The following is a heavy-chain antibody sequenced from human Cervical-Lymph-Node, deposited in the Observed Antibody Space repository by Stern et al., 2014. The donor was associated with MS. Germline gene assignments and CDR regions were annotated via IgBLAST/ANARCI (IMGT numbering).Heavy chain of an antibody. J-gene: IGHJ3*02. CDR1: GYTLTSYG. V-gene: IGHV1-18*01. CDR3: ARGLLGSENAFDI. D-gene: IGHD2-15*01. Sequence: VQLVESGAEVKKPGASVKVSCKAYGYTLTSYGISWVRQAPGQGLEWMGWIRDNNGNTNYAQKLQRRVTMTTDTSTSTAYMELRSLRSDDTAVYYCARGLLGSENAFDIWGQGTMVTVSS. CDR2: IRDNNGNT.